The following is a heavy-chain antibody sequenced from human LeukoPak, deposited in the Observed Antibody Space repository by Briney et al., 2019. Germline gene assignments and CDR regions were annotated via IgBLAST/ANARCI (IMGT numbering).Heavy chain of an antibody. Sequence: GGSLRLSCAASGFTFSSYSMNWVRQAPGKGLEWVSSISSSSSYIYYADSVKGRFTISRDNAKNSLYLQMNSLRAEDTAVYYCAREGTYYYDSSGYYHFDYWGQGTLATVSS. D-gene: IGHD3-22*01. V-gene: IGHV3-21*01. CDR1: GFTFSSYS. CDR2: ISSSSSYI. CDR3: AREGTYYYDSSGYYHFDY. J-gene: IGHJ4*02.